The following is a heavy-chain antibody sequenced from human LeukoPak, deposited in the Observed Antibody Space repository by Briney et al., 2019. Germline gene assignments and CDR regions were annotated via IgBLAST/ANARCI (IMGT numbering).Heavy chain of an antibody. CDR1: GGSISSGGYS. D-gene: IGHD6-19*01. CDR2: INHSGST. Sequence: SQTLSLTCAASGGSISSGGYSWSWIRQPPGKGLEWIGEINHSGSTNYNPSLKSRVTISVDTSKNQFSLKLSSVTAADTAVYYCARASSGWYTRYFDLWGRGTLVTVSS. V-gene: IGHV4-30-2*01. J-gene: IGHJ2*01. CDR3: ARASSGWYTRYFDL.